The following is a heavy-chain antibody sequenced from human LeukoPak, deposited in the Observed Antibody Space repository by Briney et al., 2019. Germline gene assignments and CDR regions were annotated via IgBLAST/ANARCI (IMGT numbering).Heavy chain of an antibody. V-gene: IGHV1-24*01. D-gene: IGHD4-23*01. Sequence: ASVKVPCKVSGYTLTELSVHWVRQAPGKGLEWMGGFDPEDGETIYAQKFQGRVTMTRDMSTSTVYMELSSLRSEDTAVYCCASMDGGNPFDYWGQGTLVTVSS. J-gene: IGHJ4*02. CDR3: ASMDGGNPFDY. CDR2: FDPEDGET. CDR1: GYTLTELS.